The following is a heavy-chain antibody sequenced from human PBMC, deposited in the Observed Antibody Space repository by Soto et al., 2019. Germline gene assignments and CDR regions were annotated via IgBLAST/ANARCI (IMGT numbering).Heavy chain of an antibody. Sequence: KPSETLSLTCTVSGGSISSGGYYWSWIRQHPGKGLEWIGYIYYSGSTYYNPALKSRVTISVDTSKNQFSLKLSSVTAADTAVYYCARESTRGFAAAAPNFDYWGQGTQVTVSS. CDR2: IYYSGST. J-gene: IGHJ4*02. V-gene: IGHV4-31*03. CDR3: ARESTRGFAAAAPNFDY. D-gene: IGHD6-13*01. CDR1: GGSISSGGYY.